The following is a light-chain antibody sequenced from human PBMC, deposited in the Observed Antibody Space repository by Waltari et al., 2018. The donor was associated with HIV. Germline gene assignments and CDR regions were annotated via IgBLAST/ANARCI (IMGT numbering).Light chain of an antibody. CDR1: NIGAGYD. CDR3: QSYDSNLSGL. V-gene: IGLV1-40*01. CDR2: GNS. Sequence: QSELTQPPSVSAAPGQRVTISNIGAGYDVHWYQQVPGRAPTVVIYGNSNRTSGVPDRFSGSKAGSSASLVITGLQAEDEADYYCQSYDSNLSGLFGGGTKVTVL. J-gene: IGLJ2*01.